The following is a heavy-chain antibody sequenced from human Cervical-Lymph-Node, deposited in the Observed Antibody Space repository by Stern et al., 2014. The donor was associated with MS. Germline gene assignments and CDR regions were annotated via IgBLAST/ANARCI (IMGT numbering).Heavy chain of an antibody. J-gene: IGHJ3*02. CDR3: AGRYCSGGNCYLAFDI. Sequence: QVQLVQSGAEVKKPGASVKVSCKASGHTFSTYTMHWLRQAPGQRLDWMGWIIAGNENTKDSQKFQGRVSITRDTSASTAYMELSSLRSDDTAVYYCAGRYCSGGNCYLAFDIWGQGTMVTVSS. CDR1: GHTFSTYT. D-gene: IGHD2-15*01. CDR2: IIAGNENT. V-gene: IGHV1-3*01.